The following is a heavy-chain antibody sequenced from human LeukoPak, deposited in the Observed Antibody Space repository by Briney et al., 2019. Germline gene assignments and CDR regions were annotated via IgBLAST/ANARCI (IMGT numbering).Heavy chain of an antibody. V-gene: IGHV3-23*01. CDR2: ISGSGGST. D-gene: IGHD3-10*01. Sequence: GGSLRLSCAASGFTFSSYGMSWVRQAPGKGLEWVSGISGSGGSTYYADSVKGRFTISRDNSKNTLYLQMNSLRAEDTAVYYCARVFSSITMVRGVYYFDYWGQGTLVTVSS. CDR3: ARVFSSITMVRGVYYFDY. J-gene: IGHJ4*02. CDR1: GFTFSSYG.